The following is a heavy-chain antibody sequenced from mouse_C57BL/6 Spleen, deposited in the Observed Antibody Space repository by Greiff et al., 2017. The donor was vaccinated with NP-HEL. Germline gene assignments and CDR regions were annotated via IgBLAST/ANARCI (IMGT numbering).Heavy chain of an antibody. D-gene: IGHD2-2*01. Sequence: QVQLQQSGPGLVQPSQSLSITCTVSGFSLTSYGVHWVRQSPGKGLEWLGVIWSGGSTDYNAAFISRLSISKDNSKSQVFFKMNSLQADDTAIYYCARGMGGYDGEVAMDYWGQGTSVTVSS. V-gene: IGHV2-2*01. J-gene: IGHJ4*01. CDR2: IWSGGST. CDR3: ARGMGGYDGEVAMDY. CDR1: GFSLTSYG.